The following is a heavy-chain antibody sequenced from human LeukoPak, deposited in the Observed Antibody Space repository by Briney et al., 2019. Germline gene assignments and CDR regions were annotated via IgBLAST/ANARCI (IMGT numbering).Heavy chain of an antibody. V-gene: IGHV4-39*07. CDR2: IYYSGST. D-gene: IGHD6-19*01. CDR3: ARDPIAVAGNWFDP. Sequence: SETLSLTCTVSGGSISSSNYYWGWIRQPPGKGLEWIGSIYYSGSTYYNPSLKSRVTISVDTSKNQFSLKLSSVTAADTAVYYCARDPIAVAGNWFDPWGQGTLVTVSS. CDR1: GGSISSSNYY. J-gene: IGHJ5*02.